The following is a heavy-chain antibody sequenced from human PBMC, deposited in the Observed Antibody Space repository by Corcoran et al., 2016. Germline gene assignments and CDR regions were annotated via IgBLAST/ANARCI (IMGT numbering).Heavy chain of an antibody. D-gene: IGHD5-12*01. Sequence: QVQLVQSGAEVKKPGASVKVSCKASGYTFTSHYMHWVRQAPGQGLEWMGIINPSGGSTSYAQKFQGRVTMTRDTSTSTVYMELSSLRSEDTAVYYCGTSTGWLPLEVWGQGTTVTVSS. CDR1: GYTFTSHY. CDR2: INPSGGST. V-gene: IGHV1-46*01. CDR3: GTSTGWLPLEV. J-gene: IGHJ6*02.